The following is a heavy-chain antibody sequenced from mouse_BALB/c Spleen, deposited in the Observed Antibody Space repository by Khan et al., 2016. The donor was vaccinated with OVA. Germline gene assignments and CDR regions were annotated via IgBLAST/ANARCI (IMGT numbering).Heavy chain of an antibody. D-gene: IGHD4-1*01. V-gene: IGHV5-6*01. Sequence: VELVESGGDLVKPGGSLKLSYAASGFTFSAYSMSWVRQTPDKRLEWVATISSGADYTYYPDGVKGRFTISRDNAKNTLYLQMSSLKSEDTAMYYCASHLTGSFAYWGQGTLVTVSA. CDR2: ISSGADYT. J-gene: IGHJ3*01. CDR3: ASHLTGSFAY. CDR1: GFTFSAYS.